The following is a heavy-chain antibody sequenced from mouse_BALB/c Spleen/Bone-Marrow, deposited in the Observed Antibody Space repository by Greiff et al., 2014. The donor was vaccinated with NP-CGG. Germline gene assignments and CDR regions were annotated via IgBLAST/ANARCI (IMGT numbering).Heavy chain of an antibody. V-gene: IGHV1-54*03. J-gene: IGHJ3*01. D-gene: IGHD1-1*01. Sequence: QVQLQQSGAELVRPGTSLKVSCQASGYVLTDFLPEWVKQRPGQGLEWVGVINPGSGGTNYNEKFKDKATPTADRSSSTAYMQLSSLTSDDSAVYFCARPRDYYDNNSFAYWGQGTLVTVSA. CDR1: GYVLTDFL. CDR2: INPGSGGT. CDR3: ARPRDYYDNNSFAY.